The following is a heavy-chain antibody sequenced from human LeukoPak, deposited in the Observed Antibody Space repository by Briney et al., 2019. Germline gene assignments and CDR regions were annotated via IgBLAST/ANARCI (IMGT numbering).Heavy chain of an antibody. J-gene: IGHJ4*02. CDR2: INTDGSTT. Sequence: GGSLRLSCAGSGFTFSTYWMHWVRQAPGGGLVWVSGINTDGSTTSYADSVKGRFTISRDNAKNTVYLQMSSLRAEDTAVYYCAKESGYDVDLEYWGQGTLVPVSS. V-gene: IGHV3-74*01. CDR3: AKESGYDVDLEY. CDR1: GFTFSTYW. D-gene: IGHD5-12*01.